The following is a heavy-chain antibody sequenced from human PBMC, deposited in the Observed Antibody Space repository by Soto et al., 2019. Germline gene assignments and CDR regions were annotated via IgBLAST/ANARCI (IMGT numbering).Heavy chain of an antibody. D-gene: IGHD6-13*01. Sequence: PSETLSLTCTVSGGSISSSSYYWGWIRQPPGKGLEWIGSIYYSGSTYYNPSLKSRVTISVDTSKNQFSLKLSSVTAAGTAVYYCARMYSSSWYLWAFDYWGQGTLVTVSS. CDR3: ARMYSSSWYLWAFDY. CDR1: GGSISSSSYY. V-gene: IGHV4-39*01. CDR2: IYYSGST. J-gene: IGHJ4*02.